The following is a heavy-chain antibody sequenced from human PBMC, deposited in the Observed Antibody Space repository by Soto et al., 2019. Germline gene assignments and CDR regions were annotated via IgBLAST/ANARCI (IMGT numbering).Heavy chain of an antibody. CDR1: GGSISSSSYY. CDR2: IYYSGST. D-gene: IGHD4-17*01. Sequence: SETLSLTCTVSGGSISSSSYYWGWIRQPPGKGLEWIGSIYYSGSTYYNPSLKSRVTISVDTSKNQFSLKLSSVTAADTAVYYCARVPTVTTYYYYYMDVWGKGTTVTVS. V-gene: IGHV4-39*01. CDR3: ARVPTVTTYYYYYMDV. J-gene: IGHJ6*03.